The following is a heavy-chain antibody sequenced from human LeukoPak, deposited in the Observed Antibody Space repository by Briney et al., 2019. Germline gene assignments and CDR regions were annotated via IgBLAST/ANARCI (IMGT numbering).Heavy chain of an antibody. CDR2: INAGNGNT. V-gene: IGHV1-3*01. Sequence: ASVKVSCKASGYTFTSYAMHWVRQAPGQRLEWMGWINAGNGNTKYSQKFQGRVTITRDTSASTAYMELGSLRSEDTAVYYCARRIVSGVFDYWGQGTLVTVSS. CDR1: GYTFTSYA. CDR3: ARRIVSGVFDY. D-gene: IGHD2/OR15-2a*01. J-gene: IGHJ4*02.